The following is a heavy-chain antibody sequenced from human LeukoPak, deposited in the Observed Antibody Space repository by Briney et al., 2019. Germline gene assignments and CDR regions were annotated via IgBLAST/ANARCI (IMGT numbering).Heavy chain of an antibody. V-gene: IGHV4-38-2*02. D-gene: IGHD5-12*01. CDR3: AREVKWLQGQIWDYFDY. Sequence: SETLSLTCTVSGYSISSGYYWGWIRQPPGKGLEWIGSIYHSGSTYYNPSLKSRVTISVDTSKNQFSLKLSSVTAADTAVYYCAREVKWLQGQIWDYFDYWGQGTLVTVSS. CDR1: GYSISSGYY. CDR2: IYHSGST. J-gene: IGHJ4*02.